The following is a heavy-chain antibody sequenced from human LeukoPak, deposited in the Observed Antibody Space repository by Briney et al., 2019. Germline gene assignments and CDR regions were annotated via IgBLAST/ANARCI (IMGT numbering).Heavy chain of an antibody. J-gene: IGHJ4*02. Sequence: PGGSLRLSCAASGFTFDDYAMHWVRHAPGKGLEWVSGISWNSGSIVYADSVKGRFTISRDNAKTSLYLQMNSLRAEDTALYYCAKDRGCSSTSCYSGFDYWGQGTLVTVSS. D-gene: IGHD2-2*02. CDR1: GFTFDDYA. CDR2: ISWNSGSI. CDR3: AKDRGCSSTSCYSGFDY. V-gene: IGHV3-9*01.